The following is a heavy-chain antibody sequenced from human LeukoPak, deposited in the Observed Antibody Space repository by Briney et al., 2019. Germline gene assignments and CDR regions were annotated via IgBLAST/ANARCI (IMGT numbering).Heavy chain of an antibody. CDR3: ARGISGIYYYYYMDV. CDR2: INAGNGDT. J-gene: IGHJ6*03. D-gene: IGHD1-26*01. V-gene: IGHV1-3*03. Sequence: ASVKVSCKASGYTFTSYAMNWVRQAPGQRLEWMGWINAGNGDTKYSQEFRGRVTITRDTSASTAYMELSSLRSEDMAVYYCARGISGIYYYYYMDVWGKGTTVTVSS. CDR1: GYTFTSYA.